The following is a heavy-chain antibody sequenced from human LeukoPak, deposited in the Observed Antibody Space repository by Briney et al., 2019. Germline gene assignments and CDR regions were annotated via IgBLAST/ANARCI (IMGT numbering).Heavy chain of an antibody. CDR3: AHRRIALWAFDI. J-gene: IGHJ3*02. CDR1: GFSLSTSGVG. V-gene: IGHV2-5*02. Sequence: SGPTLVNPTQTLTLTCAFSGFSLSTSGVGVGWIRQPPGKALEWLALTYWDDDKRYSPSLKSRLTITKDTSKNQVVLTMTNMDPVDTATYYCAHRRIALWAFDIWGQGTMVTVSS. CDR2: TYWDDDK. D-gene: IGHD6-13*01.